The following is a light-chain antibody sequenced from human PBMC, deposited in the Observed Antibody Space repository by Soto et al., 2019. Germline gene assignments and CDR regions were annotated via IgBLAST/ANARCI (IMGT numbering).Light chain of an antibody. CDR3: QQYSRYPYT. CDR1: QSIRSW. V-gene: IGKV1-5*01. CDR2: DAS. Sequence: DIQMTQSPSTLSASVGDRVTITCRASQSIRSWLAWYQQRPGKAPNLLIYDASNLQSVVPSRLSGSGSGTEFTLTISSLQPDDFATYYCQQYSRYPYTFGQGTKLEIK. J-gene: IGKJ2*01.